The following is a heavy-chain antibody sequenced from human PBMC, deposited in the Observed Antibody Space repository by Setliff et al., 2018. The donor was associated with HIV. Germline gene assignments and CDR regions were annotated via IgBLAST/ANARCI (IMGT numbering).Heavy chain of an antibody. D-gene: IGHD2-15*01. V-gene: IGHV4-38-2*02. Sequence: SETLSLTCSVSGYSMSSGYYWGWIRQSPGKGLEWIASDFHGGATYYNPSLTSRVTISMDTSKNQFSLKLSSVTAADAAVYYCVALVPGGGGRGPWGQGTLVTVSS. J-gene: IGHJ5*02. CDR2: DFHGGAT. CDR3: VALVPGGGGRGP. CDR1: GYSMSSGYY.